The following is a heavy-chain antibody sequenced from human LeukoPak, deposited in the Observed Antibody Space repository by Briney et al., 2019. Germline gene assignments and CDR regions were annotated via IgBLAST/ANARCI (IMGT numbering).Heavy chain of an antibody. D-gene: IGHD3-10*01. J-gene: IGHJ6*02. CDR1: GGSISSYY. Sequence: SPTLSLTCTVSGGSISSYYWSWIRQPPGKGLEWIGYIYLSGSTNYIPSLKSRVTISVDTSKNQFSLKLSSVTAADTAVYYCARQAGGSGLVYYYYYGMDVWGQGTTVTVSS. V-gene: IGHV4-59*08. CDR3: ARQAGGSGLVYYYYYGMDV. CDR2: IYLSGST.